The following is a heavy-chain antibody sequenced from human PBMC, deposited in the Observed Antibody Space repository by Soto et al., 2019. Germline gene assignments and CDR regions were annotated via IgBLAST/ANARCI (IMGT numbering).Heavy chain of an antibody. D-gene: IGHD2-2*01. CDR2: INVNSGNT. Sequence: QVQLVQSGAEVKKPGASVKVSCKASGYIFTNNDLNWVRQATGQGLEWIGMINVNSGNTAYAQRFQGRVTVTRDTSTNTAYMELSDLRSDDTALYYCARGHAWGVVEARHYHFDYWGQGTLVTVSS. CDR3: ARGHAWGVVEARHYHFDY. V-gene: IGHV1-8*01. J-gene: IGHJ4*02. CDR1: GYIFTNND.